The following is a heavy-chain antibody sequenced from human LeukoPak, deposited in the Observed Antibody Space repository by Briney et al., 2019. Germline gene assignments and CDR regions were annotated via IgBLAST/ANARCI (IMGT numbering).Heavy chain of an antibody. CDR1: GGSISSYY. V-gene: IGHV4-59*12. J-gene: IGHJ4*02. CDR3: ARIVPAAIRPDYFDY. D-gene: IGHD2-2*01. Sequence: SETLSLTCTVSGGSISSYYWSWIRQPPGKGLEWIGYIYYSGSTNYNPSLKSRVTISVDTSKNQFSLKLSSVTAADTAVYYCARIVPAAIRPDYFDYWGQGTLVTVSP. CDR2: IYYSGST.